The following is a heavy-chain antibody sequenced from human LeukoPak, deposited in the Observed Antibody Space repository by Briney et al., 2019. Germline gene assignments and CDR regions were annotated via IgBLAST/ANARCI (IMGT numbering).Heavy chain of an antibody. D-gene: IGHD3-3*01. J-gene: IGHJ4*02. V-gene: IGHV3-48*01. CDR1: GFTFSSYS. CDR2: ISSSSSTI. CDR3: ARCRENDFWSGSPVDY. Sequence: PGGSLRLSCAASGFTFSSYSMNWVRQAPGKGLEWVSYISSSSSTIYYADSVKGRFTISRDNSKNTLYLQMNSLRVEDTAVYYCARCRENDFWSGSPVDYWGQGALVTVSS.